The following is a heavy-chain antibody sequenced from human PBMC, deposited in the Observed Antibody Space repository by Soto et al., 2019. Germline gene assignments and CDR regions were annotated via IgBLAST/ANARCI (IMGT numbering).Heavy chain of an antibody. D-gene: IGHD5-12*01. Sequence: QITLKESGPTLVKPTQTLTLTCTFSGFSLITSGEGVGWIRQPPGKALEWLALMYWGDDKRYSPSLKSRLTNPRDHPKNQVGLKKTNLGPVDHATYYCAHRRTKRATIYFDYWGQGTLVTVSS. CDR2: MYWGDDK. CDR3: AHRRTKRATIYFDY. J-gene: IGHJ4*02. V-gene: IGHV2-5*02. CDR1: GFSLITSGEG.